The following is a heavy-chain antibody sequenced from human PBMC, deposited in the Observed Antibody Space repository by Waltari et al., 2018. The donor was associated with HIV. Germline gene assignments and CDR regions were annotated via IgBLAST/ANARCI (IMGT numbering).Heavy chain of an antibody. V-gene: IGHV4-38-2*01. J-gene: IGHJ4*02. CDR2: MFHSGNT. Sequence: QVQLQESGPGLVKPSETLSLICGVSGYSISSGYYWGWIRQPPGKGLEWIGSMFHSGNTYYNSSLKSRVTISVDTSKNQFSLKLSSVTAADTAMYYCARGDSSGYYYFDYWGQGTLVIVSS. CDR3: ARGDSSGYYYFDY. CDR1: GYSISSGYY. D-gene: IGHD3-22*01.